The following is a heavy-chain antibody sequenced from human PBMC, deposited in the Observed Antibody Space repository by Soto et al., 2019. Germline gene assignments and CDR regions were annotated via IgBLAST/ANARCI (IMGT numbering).Heavy chain of an antibody. Sequence: QVQLVQSGAEVKEPGASVKVSCKASGGTFSKSGITWVRQAPGQGLEWMGGITPITDTTNYAQTFHGRVTISADKXXXXXXMEVRILTADDTAFYCGGSDLRSCGVVNRAKYFYHGRXVWGGGTTATVTS. CDR2: ITPITDTT. CDR3: GSDLRSCGVVNRAKYFYHGRXV. J-gene: IGHJ6*02. CDR1: GGTFSKSG. V-gene: IGHV1-69*06. D-gene: IGHD3-3*01.